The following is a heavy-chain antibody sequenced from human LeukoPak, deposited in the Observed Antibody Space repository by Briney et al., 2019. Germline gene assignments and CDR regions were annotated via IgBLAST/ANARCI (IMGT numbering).Heavy chain of an antibody. CDR1: GFSFSRYG. V-gene: IGHV3-33*01. D-gene: IGHD3-10*01. CDR2: LWYDGTNK. CDR3: TRDRGWQSFDY. Sequence: GGSLRLSCEASGFSFSRYGMHWVRQAPGKGLEWLALLWYDGTNKYYADSVGGRFSISRDNSRNTLYLEMNSLRAEDTAVYYCTRDRGWQSFDYWGQGTLVTVSS. J-gene: IGHJ4*02.